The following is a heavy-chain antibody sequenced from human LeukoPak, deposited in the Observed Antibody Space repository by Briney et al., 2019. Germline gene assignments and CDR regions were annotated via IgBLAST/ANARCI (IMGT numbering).Heavy chain of an antibody. CDR3: VKNGGAFDY. Sequence: GGSLRLSCAASGFTFSDYWMSWVRQAPGSGLEWVANIKVDGIDKYYVDSVKGRFTISRDNTKNSLYLRMNSLRAEDTAVYYCVKNGGAFDYWGQGTLVTVPS. CDR1: GFTFSDYW. J-gene: IGHJ4*02. D-gene: IGHD3-16*01. V-gene: IGHV3-7*01. CDR2: IKVDGIDK.